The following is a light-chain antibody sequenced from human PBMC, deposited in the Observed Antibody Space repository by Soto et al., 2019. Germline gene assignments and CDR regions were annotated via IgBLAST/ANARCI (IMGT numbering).Light chain of an antibody. J-gene: IGLJ2*01. CDR2: DVS. V-gene: IGLV2-11*01. Sequence: QSALTQPRSVSGSPGQSVTISCTGTSSDVGGYNYVSWYQQHPGKAPKLMIYDVSKRPSGVPDRFSGSKSGNTASLTISGLQAEDEADYYCCSYAGSYTFMVFGGGTK. CDR1: SSDVGGYNY. CDR3: CSYAGSYTFMV.